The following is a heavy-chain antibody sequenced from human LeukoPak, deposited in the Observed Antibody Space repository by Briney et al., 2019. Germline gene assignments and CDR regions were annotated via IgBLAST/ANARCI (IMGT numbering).Heavy chain of an antibody. J-gene: IGHJ5*01. D-gene: IGHD2-2*01. CDR3: ARDDCSGTSCYVDS. CDR1: GDSVSRDSAA. CDR2: TYYGSKWYN. Sequence: SQTLSLTCAISGDSVSRDSAAWNWIRQPPSRGLEWLGWTYYGSKWYNDYAVSVTSRITINTDTSTNQFSLQLNSVTPEDTAVYYCARDDCSGTSCYVDSWGQGTLVTVSS. V-gene: IGHV6-1*01.